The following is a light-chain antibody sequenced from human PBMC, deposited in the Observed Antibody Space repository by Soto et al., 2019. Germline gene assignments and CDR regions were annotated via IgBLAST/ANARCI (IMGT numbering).Light chain of an antibody. V-gene: IGKV3-15*01. CDR1: QGVSRK. Sequence: DIVMTQSPATLSVAPGERVTFSCRASQGVSRKLAWYQHKPGQAPRLLISGASTGATGIPARFSGGGSGTEFTLPISSLQSEDCAIYYCQQYHTWPITFGGGTKV. CDR3: QQYHTWPIT. CDR2: GAS. J-gene: IGKJ4*01.